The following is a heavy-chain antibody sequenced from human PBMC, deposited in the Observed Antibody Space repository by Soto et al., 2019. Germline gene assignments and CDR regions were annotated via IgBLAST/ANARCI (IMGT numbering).Heavy chain of an antibody. J-gene: IGHJ6*02. CDR2: INGGNGHT. CDR1: GYTFSTYA. Sequence: QVQLVQSGAEVKKPGASVKVSCKASGYTFSTYALHWVRQAPGQGLEWMGWINGGNGHTRYSQKFKDRVTISRDTPASTAYMELSGLRSEDTAVYYCARGKGMEENYYYYGMDVWGQGTTVTVSS. D-gene: IGHD1-1*01. V-gene: IGHV1-3*01. CDR3: ARGKGMEENYYYYGMDV.